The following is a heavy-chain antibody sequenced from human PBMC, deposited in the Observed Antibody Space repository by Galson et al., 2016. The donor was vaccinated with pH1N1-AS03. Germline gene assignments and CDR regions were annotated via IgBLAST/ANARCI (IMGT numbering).Heavy chain of an antibody. J-gene: IGHJ6*03. Sequence: SVKVSCKASGYTFSNYYVHWVRQAPGQGLEWMGIINANGGTVMYAKKIQGRVIMTRDRSTSTVYMELRSLTSEDTAVYYCARDGRRVRESDRSDYYYYYYKDVWGKGTTVTVSS. CDR3: ARDGRRVRESDRSDYYYYYYKDV. V-gene: IGHV1-46*01. CDR1: GYTFSNYY. D-gene: IGHD3-16*01. CDR2: INANGGTV.